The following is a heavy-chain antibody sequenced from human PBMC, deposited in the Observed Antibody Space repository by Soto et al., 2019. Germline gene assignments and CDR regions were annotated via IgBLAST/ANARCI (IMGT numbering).Heavy chain of an antibody. D-gene: IGHD5-18*01. Sequence: SETLSLTCAVYGGSFSGYYWSWLRQPPGKGLEWIGEINHSGSTNYNPSLKSRVTISVDTSKNQFSLKLSSVTAADTAVYYCASVDTAHGCFDPWGQGTLVTVSS. V-gene: IGHV4-34*01. CDR3: ASVDTAHGCFDP. J-gene: IGHJ5*02. CDR1: GGSFSGYY. CDR2: INHSGST.